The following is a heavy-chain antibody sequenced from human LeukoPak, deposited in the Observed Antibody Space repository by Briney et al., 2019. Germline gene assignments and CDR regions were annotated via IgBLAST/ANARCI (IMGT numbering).Heavy chain of an antibody. D-gene: IGHD2-15*01. CDR2: ISYDGSNK. J-gene: IGHJ6*02. V-gene: IGHV3-30*18. CDR3: AKGMYCSGGSCYPDVGYYYYYGMDV. Sequence: PGGSLRLSCAASGFTFSSYGMHWVRQAPGKGLEWVAVISYDGSNKYYADSVKDRFTISRDNSKNTLYLQMNSLRAEDTAVYYCAKGMYCSGGSCYPDVGYYYYYGMDVWGQGTTVTVSS. CDR1: GFTFSSYG.